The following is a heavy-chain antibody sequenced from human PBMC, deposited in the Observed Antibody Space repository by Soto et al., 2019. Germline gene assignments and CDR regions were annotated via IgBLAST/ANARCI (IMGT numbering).Heavy chain of an antibody. CDR3: ARAPYSYGYCSYY. V-gene: IGHV1-69*13. D-gene: IGHD5-18*01. CDR2: IIPIFGTA. Sequence: GASVKVSCKASGGTFSSYAISWVRQAPGQGLEWMGGIIPIFGTANYAQKFQGRVTITADESTSTAYMELGSLRSEDTAVYYCARAPYSYGYCSYYWGQGTLVTVSS. CDR1: GGTFSSYA. J-gene: IGHJ4*02.